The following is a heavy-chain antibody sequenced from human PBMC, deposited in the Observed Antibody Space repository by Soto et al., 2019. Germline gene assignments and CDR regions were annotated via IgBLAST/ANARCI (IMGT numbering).Heavy chain of an antibody. CDR3: AGGPRYWSFAL. CDR2: FSYSGSL. D-gene: IGHD1-20*01. Sequence: SETLSLTCSVYGGSSRAYHWSWIRQSPGEGLEWIGEFSYSGSLNYNPSLKRRVAVSLDTSTDHFSLAMTSVTAADTGVYFCAGGPRYWSFALWGRGTLVTVSS. CDR1: GGSSRAYH. J-gene: IGHJ2*01. V-gene: IGHV4-34*01.